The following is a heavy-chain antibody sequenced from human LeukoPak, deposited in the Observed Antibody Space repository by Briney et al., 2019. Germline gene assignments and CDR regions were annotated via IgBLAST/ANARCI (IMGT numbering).Heavy chain of an antibody. V-gene: IGHV3-23*01. CDR2: ISGSGGST. CDR1: GFTFSSYA. D-gene: IGHD1-1*01. Sequence: GGSLRLSCAASGFTFSSYAMSWVHQAPGKGLEWVSAISGSGGSTYYADSVKGRFTISRDNAKNSMYLQMSSLRAEDTAVYYCVRVPSWKGYMDVWGKGTTVTVSS. CDR3: VRVPSWKGYMDV. J-gene: IGHJ6*03.